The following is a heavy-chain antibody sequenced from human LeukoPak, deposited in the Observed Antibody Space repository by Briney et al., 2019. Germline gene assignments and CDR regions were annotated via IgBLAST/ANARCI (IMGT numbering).Heavy chain of an antibody. CDR2: ISSSSSYI. Sequence: GGSLRLSCAASGSTFSSYSMNWVRQAPGKGLEWVSSISSSSSYIYYADSVKGRFTISRDNAKNSLYLQMNSLRAEDTAVYYCARDCSSTSCSLDYWGQGTLVTVSS. V-gene: IGHV3-21*01. CDR3: ARDCSSTSCSLDY. CDR1: GSTFSSYS. D-gene: IGHD2-2*01. J-gene: IGHJ4*02.